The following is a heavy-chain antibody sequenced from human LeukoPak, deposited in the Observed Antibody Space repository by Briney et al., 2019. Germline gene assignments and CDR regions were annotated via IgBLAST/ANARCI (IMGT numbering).Heavy chain of an antibody. J-gene: IGHJ4*02. V-gene: IGHV3-23*01. Sequence: GGSLRLSCAASGFTFSNYAMSSVRQAPGKGLEWVSVISVTGGDNYYADSVRGRFTISRDDPKNTLYLQMNRLSAEDTAVSYCAKAPTWIHLTLDYWGQGTLVTVSS. CDR2: ISVTGGDN. D-gene: IGHD5-18*01. CDR3: AKAPTWIHLTLDY. CDR1: GFTFSNYA.